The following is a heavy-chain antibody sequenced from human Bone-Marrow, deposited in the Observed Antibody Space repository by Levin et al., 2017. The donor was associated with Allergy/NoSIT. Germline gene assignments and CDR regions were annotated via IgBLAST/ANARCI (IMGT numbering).Heavy chain of an antibody. CDR1: GGSISGSTYY. CDR3: ARQSTWLPYNWFDP. Sequence: SETLSLTCAVSGGSISGSTYYWGWIRQPPGKGLEWVATIYYSGTSYYSPSLKSRVAISVDTSKNQFSLKLNSVTAADTAVYYCARQSTWLPYNWFDPWGQGTLVTVSS. CDR2: IYYSGTS. V-gene: IGHV4-39*01. D-gene: IGHD5-12*01. J-gene: IGHJ5*02.